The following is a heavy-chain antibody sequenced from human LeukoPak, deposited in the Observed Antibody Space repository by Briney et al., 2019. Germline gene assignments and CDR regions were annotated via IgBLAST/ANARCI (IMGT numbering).Heavy chain of an antibody. CDR2: ISYDGSNK. J-gene: IGHJ3*02. V-gene: IGHV3-30-3*01. CDR3: AKDRFEYWHRGGAFDI. D-gene: IGHD2-8*02. Sequence: GRSLRLSCAASGFTFSSYAMHWVRQAPGKGLEWVAVISYDGSNKYYADSVKGRFTISRDNSKNTLYLQMNSLRAEDMAVYYCAKDRFEYWHRGGAFDIWGQGTMVTVTS. CDR1: GFTFSSYA.